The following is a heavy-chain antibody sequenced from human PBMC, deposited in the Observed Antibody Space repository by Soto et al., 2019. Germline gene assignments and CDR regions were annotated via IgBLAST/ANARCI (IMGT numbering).Heavy chain of an antibody. J-gene: IGHJ5*02. CDR2: IIPIFGTA. V-gene: IGHV1-69*13. CDR3: ARENRGYDFWSGSDWFDP. CDR1: GGTFSSYA. Sequence: SVKVSCKXSGGTFSSYAISWVRQAPGQGLEWMGGIIPIFGTADYAQKFQGRVTITADESTSTAYMELSSLRSEDTAVYHCARENRGYDFWSGSDWFDPWGQGTLVTVSS. D-gene: IGHD3-3*01.